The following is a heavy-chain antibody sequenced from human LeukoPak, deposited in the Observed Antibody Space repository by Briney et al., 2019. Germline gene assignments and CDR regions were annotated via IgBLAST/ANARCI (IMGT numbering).Heavy chain of an antibody. J-gene: IGHJ4*02. CDR3: ARDGTAAGLYFDL. Sequence: PGGSLRLSCAVSGFTFSSYWMNWVRQAPGKGLEWVASIRQDGGEKSYVDSVKGRLTISRDNTKNSLYLQMSSLRAEDTGVYYRARDGTAAGLYFDLWGQGTLVTVSS. V-gene: IGHV3-7*01. CDR2: IRQDGGEK. CDR1: GFTFSSYW. D-gene: IGHD6-13*01.